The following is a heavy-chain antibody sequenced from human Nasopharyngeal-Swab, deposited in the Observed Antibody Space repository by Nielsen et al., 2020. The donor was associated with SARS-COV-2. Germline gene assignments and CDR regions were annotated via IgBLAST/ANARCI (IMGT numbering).Heavy chain of an antibody. J-gene: IGHJ6*03. D-gene: IGHD3-10*01. CDR2: ISGRGEST. CDR1: GFKFSDCG. CDR3: AKGTIIRVSEYYYMDV. Sequence: GESLKISCVTSGFKFSDCGISWVRQPPGKGLQMVSGISGRGESTSYAESVKGRFTISRDASKNTLYLQMNSLRVEDTAIYYCAKGTIIRVSEYYYMDVWGKGTTVTVSS. V-gene: IGHV3-23*01.